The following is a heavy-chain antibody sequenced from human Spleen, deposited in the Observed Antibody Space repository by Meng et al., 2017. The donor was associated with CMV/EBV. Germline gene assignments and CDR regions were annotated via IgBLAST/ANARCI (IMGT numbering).Heavy chain of an antibody. CDR2: INPSGGST. CDR3: ARTFSSSWRVGYGMDV. D-gene: IGHD6-13*01. Sequence: ASVKVSCKASGYTFTCHYMHWVRQAPGQGLEWMGIINPSGGSTSYAQRFQGRVTMTRDTSTSTVYMELSSLRSEDTAVYYCARTFSSSWRVGYGMDVWGQGTTVTVSS. J-gene: IGHJ6*02. V-gene: IGHV1-46*01. CDR1: GYTFTCHY.